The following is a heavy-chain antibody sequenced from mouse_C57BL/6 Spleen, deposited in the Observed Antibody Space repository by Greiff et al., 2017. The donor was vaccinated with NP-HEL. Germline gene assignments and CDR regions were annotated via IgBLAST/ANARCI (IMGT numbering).Heavy chain of an antibody. CDR3: APYCGSSPFAY. Sequence: QVQLKESGPGLVQPSQRLSITCTVSGFSLTSYGVHWVRQSPGKGLEWLGVIWSGGSTDYNAACISRLSISKDNSKSQVFCKMTSLEAEDTAIYYGAPYCGSSPFAYWGQGTLVTVSA. D-gene: IGHD1-1*01. J-gene: IGHJ3*01. CDR1: GFSLTSYG. V-gene: IGHV2-2*01. CDR2: IWSGGST.